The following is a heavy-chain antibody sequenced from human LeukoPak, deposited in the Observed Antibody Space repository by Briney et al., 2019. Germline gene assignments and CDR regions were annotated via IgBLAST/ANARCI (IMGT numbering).Heavy chain of an antibody. Sequence: GGSLRLSCAASGFTFSSYAMSWVRQAPGKGLEWVSAISGSGGSTYYADSVKGRFTISRDNSKNTLYLQMNSLRAEDTAVFYCAKRYGDSTGWFFDFWGQGSLVTVPS. CDR1: GFTFSSYA. J-gene: IGHJ4*02. CDR2: ISGSGGST. CDR3: AKRYGDSTGWFFDF. D-gene: IGHD6-13*01. V-gene: IGHV3-23*01.